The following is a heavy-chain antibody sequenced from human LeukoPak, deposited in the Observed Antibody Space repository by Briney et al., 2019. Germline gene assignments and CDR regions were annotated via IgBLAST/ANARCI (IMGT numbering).Heavy chain of an antibody. Sequence: ASVKVSCKASGYTFTGYYMHWARQAPGQGLEWMGWINPNSGGTNYAQKFQGRVTMTRATSISTAYMELSRLRSDDTAVYYCARGAAGRTKFDYWGQGTLVTVSS. J-gene: IGHJ4*02. V-gene: IGHV1-2*02. D-gene: IGHD6-13*01. CDR1: GYTFTGYY. CDR3: ARGAAGRTKFDY. CDR2: INPNSGGT.